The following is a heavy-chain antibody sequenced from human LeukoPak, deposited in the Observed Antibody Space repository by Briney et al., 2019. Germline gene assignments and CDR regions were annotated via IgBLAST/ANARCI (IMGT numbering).Heavy chain of an antibody. CDR1: GGSISGSSYY. D-gene: IGHD1-26*01. V-gene: IGHV4-39*07. J-gene: IGHJ6*02. Sequence: SETLSLTCTVSGGSISGSSYYWGWIRQPPGQGLEWIGSVYYSGSTYYNPPLKSRVTISVDTSKNHFSLKLSSVTAADTAVYYCAVGATSLPSYYFYYGMDVWGQGTTVTVSS. CDR3: AVGATSLPSYYFYYGMDV. CDR2: VYYSGST.